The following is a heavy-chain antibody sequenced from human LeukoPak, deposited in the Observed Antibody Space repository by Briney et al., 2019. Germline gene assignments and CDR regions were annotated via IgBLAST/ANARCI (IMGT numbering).Heavy chain of an antibody. Sequence: SVKVSCKASGDTFSSYAINWVRQAPGQGLEWMGGTIPIFGTANYAQKFQGRVAITTDESTSTAYMELSSLRSEDTAVYYCARVFARSGEIRGSYYYYWGQGTLVTVSS. CDR1: GDTFSSYA. D-gene: IGHD1-26*01. V-gene: IGHV1-69*05. J-gene: IGHJ4*02. CDR2: TIPIFGTA. CDR3: ARVFARSGEIRGSYYYY.